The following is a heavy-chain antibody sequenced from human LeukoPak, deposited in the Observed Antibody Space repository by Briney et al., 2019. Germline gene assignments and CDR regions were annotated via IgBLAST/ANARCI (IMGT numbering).Heavy chain of an antibody. J-gene: IGHJ2*01. CDR1: GYTFANYG. CDR3: ARGQIYWYLDL. CDR2: TSTYNDNT. V-gene: IGHV1-18*01. Sequence: ASVKVSCKASGYTFANYGISWVRLAPGQRLEWMGWTSTYNDNTNYAQKFQDRVTMTTDTSTSTAYMELRSLRSDDTAVYYCARGQIYWYLDLWGRGTLVTVSS.